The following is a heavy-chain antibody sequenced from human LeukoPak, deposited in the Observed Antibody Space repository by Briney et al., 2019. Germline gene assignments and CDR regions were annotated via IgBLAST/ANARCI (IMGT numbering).Heavy chain of an antibody. D-gene: IGHD5-12*01. V-gene: IGHV3-53*01. J-gene: IGHJ4*02. CDR3: ARDPEDSGYDFGY. CDR1: GFTVSSNY. CDR2: IYSGGST. Sequence: GGSLRLSCAASGFTVSSNYMSWVRQAPGKGLEWVSVIYSGGSTYYADSVKGRFTISRDNSKNTLYLQMNSLRAEDTAVYYCARDPEDSGYDFGYWGQGTLVTVSS.